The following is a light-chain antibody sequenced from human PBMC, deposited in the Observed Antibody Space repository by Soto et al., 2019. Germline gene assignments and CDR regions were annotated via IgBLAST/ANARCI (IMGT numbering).Light chain of an antibody. Sequence: DIQMTQSPASLSASVGDRVTITCRASENINFYLHWYQQKPGKAPKLLIYAASTLQSGVPSRFSGSGSGTDFTLTLNSLQPEDFATYYCQQGDSTPWTFGQGTKVEIK. J-gene: IGKJ1*01. V-gene: IGKV1-39*01. CDR3: QQGDSTPWT. CDR1: ENINFY. CDR2: AAS.